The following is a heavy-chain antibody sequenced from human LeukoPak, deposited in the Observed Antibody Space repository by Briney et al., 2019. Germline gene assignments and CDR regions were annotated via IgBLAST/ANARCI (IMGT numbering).Heavy chain of an antibody. D-gene: IGHD1-1*01. CDR1: GYSFINYW. CDR3: ARLGFSTRGIDF. V-gene: IGHV5-51*01. J-gene: IGHJ4*02. CDR2: IFPADSDT. Sequence: GEPLKISCKGYGYSFINYWIGWVRQMPGKGLEWMGIIFPADSDTRYTPSFQGQVTISADESITTAYLQLNSLKASDTAIYYCARLGFSTRGIDFWGQGTLVTVSP.